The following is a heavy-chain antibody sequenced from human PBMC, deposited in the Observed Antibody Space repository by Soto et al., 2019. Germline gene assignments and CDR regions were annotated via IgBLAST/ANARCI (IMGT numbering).Heavy chain of an antibody. CDR2: AYSNGGT. D-gene: IGHD1-1*01. J-gene: IGHJ6*02. V-gene: IGHV4-59*08. Sequence: PLVLLCVRWSVAGGMSGSFHGRWFRLPPGKGLEWIGYAYSNGGTSYNPSLKSRITISIDASKSQFSLKVNSVTAADTAVFYCGRQGFTTIDRGVDVWAQGTTVTVSS. CDR1: GGMSGSFH. CDR3: GRQGFTTIDRGVDV.